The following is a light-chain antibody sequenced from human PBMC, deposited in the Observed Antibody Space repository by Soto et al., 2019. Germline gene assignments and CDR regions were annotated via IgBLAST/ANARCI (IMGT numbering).Light chain of an antibody. CDR3: QQRSNWPPLYT. J-gene: IGKJ2*01. V-gene: IGKV3-11*01. Sequence: EIVLTQSPATLSLSPGERATLSCRASQSVSSYLAWYQQKPGQAPRLLIYDASNRATGIPARFSGSGSGTDLTLTISILEPEDFAVYYCQQRSNWPPLYTFGQGTKLEIK. CDR1: QSVSSY. CDR2: DAS.